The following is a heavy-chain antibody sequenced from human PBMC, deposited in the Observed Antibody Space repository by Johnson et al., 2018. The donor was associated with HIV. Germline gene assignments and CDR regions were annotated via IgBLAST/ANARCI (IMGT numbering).Heavy chain of an antibody. J-gene: IGHJ3*02. CDR1: GFTFSSYA. V-gene: IGHV3-30*04. CDR3: ARVEQLGAFDI. CDR2: ISYDGSNK. Sequence: QVQLVESGGGVVQPGRSLRLSCAASGFTFSSYALHWVRQAPCKGLESVTVISYDGSNKYYADSVKGRFTISRDNSKNTLYLQMNSLRVDDTAVYYCARVEQLGAFDIWGQGTMVTVSS. D-gene: IGHD6-6*01.